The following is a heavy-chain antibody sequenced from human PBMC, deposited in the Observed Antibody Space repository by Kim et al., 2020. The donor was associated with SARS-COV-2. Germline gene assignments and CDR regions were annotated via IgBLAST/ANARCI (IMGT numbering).Heavy chain of an antibody. D-gene: IGHD5-18*01. CDR3: ARPHVDTAMVKSVPPDYGMDV. Sequence: GGSLRLSCAASGFTFSSYGMHWVGQAPGKGLEWVAVIWYDGSNKYYADSVKGRFTISRDNSKNTLYLQMNSLRAEDTAVYYCARPHVDTAMVKSVPPDYGMDVWAKGPRSPSP. J-gene: IGHJ6*02. CDR2: IWYDGSNK. V-gene: IGHV3-33*01. CDR1: GFTFSSYG.